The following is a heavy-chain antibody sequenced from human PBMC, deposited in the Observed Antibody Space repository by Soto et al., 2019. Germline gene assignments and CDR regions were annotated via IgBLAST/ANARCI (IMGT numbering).Heavy chain of an antibody. Sequence: SETLSLTCSVSGASIRSYYWHWSRQRQGQGREWIGYVDNSDYTRYSSSLKSRITIAVDTSKSQFYLRLNSVTAADTAVYYCASSASHSGDFFYYYGMDVWGQGTTVTVSS. CDR2: VDNSDYT. J-gene: IGHJ6*02. CDR1: GASIRSYY. D-gene: IGHD3-3*01. V-gene: IGHV4-59*13. CDR3: ASSASHSGDFFYYYGMDV.